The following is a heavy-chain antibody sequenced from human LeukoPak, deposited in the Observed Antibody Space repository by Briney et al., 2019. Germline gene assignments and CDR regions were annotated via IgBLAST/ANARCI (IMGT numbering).Heavy chain of an antibody. J-gene: IGHJ4*02. CDR2: INTNTGNP. CDR3: ARGGRVAGRKRFDY. CDR1: GYTFTSYA. V-gene: IGHV7-4-1*02. D-gene: IGHD6-19*01. Sequence: GASVKVSCKASGYTFTSYAMDWVRQAPGQGLEWMGWINTNTGNPTYAQGFTGRFVFSLDTSVSTAYLQISSLKAEDTAVYYCARGGRVAGRKRFDYWGQGTLVTVSS.